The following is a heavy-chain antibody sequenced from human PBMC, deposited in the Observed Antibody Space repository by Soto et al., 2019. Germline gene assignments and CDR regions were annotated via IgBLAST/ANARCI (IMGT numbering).Heavy chain of an antibody. J-gene: IGHJ3*02. Sequence: QVQLVQSGAEVKKPGASVKVSCKASGYTFTSYGISWVRQAPGQGLEWMGWISAYNGNTNYAQKLQGRVTMTTDTSTRTAYMALRSLRSDDTAVYYCARDLRDRQQLGDAFDIWGQGTMVTVSS. CDR1: GYTFTSYG. CDR3: ARDLRDRQQLGDAFDI. D-gene: IGHD6-13*01. CDR2: ISAYNGNT. V-gene: IGHV1-18*01.